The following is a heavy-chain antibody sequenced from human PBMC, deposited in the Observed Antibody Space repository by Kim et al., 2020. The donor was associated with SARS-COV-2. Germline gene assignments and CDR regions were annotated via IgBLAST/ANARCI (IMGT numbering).Heavy chain of an antibody. V-gene: IGHV3-23*01. D-gene: IGHD1-1*01. CDR3: ARPTRYYYYYGMDV. CDR1: GFTFSNYA. Sequence: GGSLRLSCAASGFTFSNYAMSWVRQAPGKGLEWVSGINNSGNRTYYADSVKGRFTISRDNSKNTLYLQMNTLRAEDTAVYYCARPTRYYYYYGMDVWGQGTPVTVSS. CDR2: INNSGNRT. J-gene: IGHJ6*02.